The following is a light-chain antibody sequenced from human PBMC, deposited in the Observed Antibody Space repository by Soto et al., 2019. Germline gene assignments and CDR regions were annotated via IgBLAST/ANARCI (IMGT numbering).Light chain of an antibody. J-gene: IGKJ5*01. CDR3: QQLNSFPIT. CDR1: QVISSY. V-gene: IGKV1-9*01. Sequence: GDRVTITCRASQVISSYLAWYQQKPGRAPKLLIYAASTLQSGVPSRFSGSGSGTEFTLTITSLQPEDFATYYCQQLNSFPITFGQGTRLEIK. CDR2: AAS.